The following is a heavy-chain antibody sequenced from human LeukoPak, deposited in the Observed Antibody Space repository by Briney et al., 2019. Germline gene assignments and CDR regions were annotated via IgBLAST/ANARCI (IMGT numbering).Heavy chain of an antibody. J-gene: IGHJ4*02. CDR3: AKDPWVVADLVGYYFDY. V-gene: IGHV3-23*01. D-gene: IGHD2-2*01. CDR1: GFTFSSYA. CDR2: ISGSGGST. Sequence: PGGSLRLSCAASGFTFSSYAMSWVRQAPGKGLEWVSAISGSGGSTYYADSVKGRFTISRDNSKNTPYLQMNSLRAEDTAVYYCAKDPWVVADLVGYYFDYWGQGTLVTVSS.